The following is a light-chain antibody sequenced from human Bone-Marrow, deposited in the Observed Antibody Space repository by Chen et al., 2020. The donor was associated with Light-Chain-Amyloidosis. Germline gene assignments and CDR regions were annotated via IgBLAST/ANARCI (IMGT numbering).Light chain of an antibody. J-gene: IGKJ1*01. CDR2: GAS. Sequence: ESVLTQSPGTLSLSPGERATLSCRASQSVTSSYLAWYQQKPGQAPRLLIYGASNRATGIQDRFSGSGSGTDFTLTISRLEPEDFAVYYCHQYGSSRGTFGQGTKVETK. CDR3: HQYGSSRGT. CDR1: QSVTSSY. V-gene: IGKV3-20*01.